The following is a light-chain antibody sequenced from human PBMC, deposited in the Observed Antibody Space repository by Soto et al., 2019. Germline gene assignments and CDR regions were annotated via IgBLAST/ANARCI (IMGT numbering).Light chain of an antibody. J-gene: IGKJ5*01. V-gene: IGKV3D-15*01. CDR1: QSIRTD. Sequence: DILMTQSPATLSVSPGERATLSCRASQSIRTDLAWYQQKSGQGPRLLIYDASTRATGIPPTFSGSGSGTEFTLTISRLQSEDFAVYYCQQYNNWPPITFGPGTRLEIK. CDR2: DAS. CDR3: QQYNNWPPIT.